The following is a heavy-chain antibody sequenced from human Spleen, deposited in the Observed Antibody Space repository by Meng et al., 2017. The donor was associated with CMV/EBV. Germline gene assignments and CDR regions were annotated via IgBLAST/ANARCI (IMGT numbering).Heavy chain of an antibody. D-gene: IGHD1-26*01. Sequence: VQLQESGPGLGKPSETLSLTCTASGGSISSYYWSWIRQPAGKGLEWIGRIYTSGSTNYNPSLKSRVTMSVDTSKNQFSLKLSSVTAADTAVYYCARGPWGGSYSALPFDYWGQGTLVTVSS. CDR2: IYTSGST. CDR3: ARGPWGGSYSALPFDY. J-gene: IGHJ4*02. V-gene: IGHV4-4*07. CDR1: GGSISSYY.